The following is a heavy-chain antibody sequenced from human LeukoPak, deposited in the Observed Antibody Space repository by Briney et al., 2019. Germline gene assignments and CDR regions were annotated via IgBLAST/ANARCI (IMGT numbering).Heavy chain of an antibody. Sequence: PGGSLRLSCAASGFTFSSYAMSWVRQAPGKGLEWVSTISGSGGSTYSTDSMKGRFTISRDNSKNTLYLQMNGLRAEDTAVYYCAKESGYSIDWYDYWGQGTLVTVSS. V-gene: IGHV3-23*01. CDR3: AKESGYSIDWYDY. D-gene: IGHD6-19*01. J-gene: IGHJ4*02. CDR1: GFTFSSYA. CDR2: ISGSGGST.